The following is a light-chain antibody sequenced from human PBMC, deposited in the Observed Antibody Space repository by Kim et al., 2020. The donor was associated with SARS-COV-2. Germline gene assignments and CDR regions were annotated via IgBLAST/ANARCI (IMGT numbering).Light chain of an antibody. J-gene: IGLJ2*01. Sequence: QSVLTQPPSASGSPGQSVTISCTGTSSDVGAYNYVSWYQQHPGKAPKLMIYDVSKRPSGVPDRFSGSKSGNTASLTVSGLQAEDEADYYCSSYASSNRLVFGGGTQLTVL. V-gene: IGLV2-8*01. CDR2: DVS. CDR1: SSDVGAYNY. CDR3: SSYASSNRLV.